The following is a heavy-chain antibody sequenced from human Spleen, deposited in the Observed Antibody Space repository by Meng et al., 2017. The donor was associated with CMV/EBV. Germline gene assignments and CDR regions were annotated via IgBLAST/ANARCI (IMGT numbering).Heavy chain of an antibody. CDR3: ASSGGGPKLAAGGTSYFDY. CDR2: ISYDGSNK. V-gene: IGHV3-30-3*01. CDR1: GFIFRSYA. D-gene: IGHD6-13*01. J-gene: IGHJ4*02. Sequence: GESLKISCAASGFIFRSYAMHWVRQAPGKGLEWVAVISYDGSNKNYADSVKGRFTISRDNSKNTMYLQMNSLRAEDTAVYYCASSGGGPKLAAGGTSYFDYWGQGTLVTVSS.